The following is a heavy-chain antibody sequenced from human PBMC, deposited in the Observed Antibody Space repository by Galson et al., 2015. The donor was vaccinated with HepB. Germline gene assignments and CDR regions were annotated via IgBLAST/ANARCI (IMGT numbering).Heavy chain of an antibody. V-gene: IGHV3-33*01. D-gene: IGHD2-2*01. J-gene: IGHJ3*02. CDR3: ARGAGYCSSTSCQDAFDI. CDR1: GFTFSSYG. CDR2: IWYDGSNK. Sequence: SLRLSCAASGFTFSSYGMHWVRQAPGKGLEWVAVIWYDGSNKYYADSVKGRFTISRDNSKNTLYLQMNSLRAEDTAVYYCARGAGYCSSTSCQDAFDIWGQGTMVTVSS.